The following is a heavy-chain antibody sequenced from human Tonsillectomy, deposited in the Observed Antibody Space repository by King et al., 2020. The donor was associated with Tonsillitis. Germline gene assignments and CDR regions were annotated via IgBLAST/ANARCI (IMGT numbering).Heavy chain of an antibody. Sequence: QLQESGPGLVKPSETLSLTCTVSGGSISSYYWSWIRQPPGKGLEWIGYIHKSGSTNYNPSLKSRVTISVDTSKNRFSLNLSSETAADTAVYYCARHDYDSAYPWGNWFDPWGQGTLVTVSS. CDR3: ARHDYDSAYPWGNWFDP. V-gene: IGHV4-59*08. J-gene: IGHJ5*02. CDR2: IHKSGST. CDR1: GGSISSYY. D-gene: IGHD3-22*01.